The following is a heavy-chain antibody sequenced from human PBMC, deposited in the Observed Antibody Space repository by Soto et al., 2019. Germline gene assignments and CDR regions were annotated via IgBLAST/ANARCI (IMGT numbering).Heavy chain of an antibody. CDR1: GYTFTNYG. CDR3: ARDDSTHSYYYYGMDV. CDR2: ISAYNGNT. D-gene: IGHD3-22*01. Sequence: ASVKLSCNASGYTFTNYGISWVRQAPRQGLEWMGWISAYNGNTNYAQKLQGRVTMTTDTSTSTAYMELRSLRSDDTAVYYCARDDSTHSYYYYGMDVWGQGTTVTVS. V-gene: IGHV1-18*01. J-gene: IGHJ6*02.